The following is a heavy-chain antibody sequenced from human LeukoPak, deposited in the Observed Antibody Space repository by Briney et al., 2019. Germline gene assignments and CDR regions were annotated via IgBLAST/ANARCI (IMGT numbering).Heavy chain of an antibody. J-gene: IGHJ6*02. CDR1: GGSISSSSYY. CDR2: IYYSGST. D-gene: IGHD5-24*01. CDR3: ARRTKEMAPYYYYGMDV. V-gene: IGHV4-39*01. Sequence: SETLSLTCTVSGGSISSSSYYWGWIRQPPGKGLEWIGSIYYSGSTYYNPSLKSRVTISVDTSKNQFSLKLSSVTAADTAVYYCARRTKEMAPYYYYGMDVWGQGTTVTVSS.